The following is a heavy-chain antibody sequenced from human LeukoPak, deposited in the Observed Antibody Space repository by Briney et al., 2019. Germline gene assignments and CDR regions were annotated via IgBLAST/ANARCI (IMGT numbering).Heavy chain of an antibody. V-gene: IGHV3-9*01. CDR1: GGSISSYY. CDR3: AKDSSSVAAAYSFDY. D-gene: IGHD6-13*01. Sequence: LSLTCTVSGGSISSYYWSWIRQPPGKGLEWVSGISWNSGSIGYADSVKGRFTISRDNAKNSLYLQMNSLRAEDTALYYCAKDSSSVAAAYSFDYWGQGTLVTVSS. J-gene: IGHJ4*02. CDR2: ISWNSGSI.